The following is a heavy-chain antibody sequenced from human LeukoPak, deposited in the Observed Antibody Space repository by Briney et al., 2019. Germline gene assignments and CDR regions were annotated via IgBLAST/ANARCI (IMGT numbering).Heavy chain of an antibody. Sequence: GGSLRLSCAASGFTFSSYGMHWVRQAPGKGLEWVALIWYDGSNENYADSVKGRFTISRDNSKNTLYLQMNSLRAEDTAVYYCTRDRGGSPTDVFDYWGQGTLVTVSS. CDR1: GFTFSSYG. CDR3: TRDRGGSPTDVFDY. J-gene: IGHJ4*02. CDR2: IWYDGSNE. V-gene: IGHV3-33*01. D-gene: IGHD2-15*01.